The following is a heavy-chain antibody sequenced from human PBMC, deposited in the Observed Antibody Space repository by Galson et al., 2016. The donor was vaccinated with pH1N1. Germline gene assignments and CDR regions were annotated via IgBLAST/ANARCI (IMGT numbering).Heavy chain of an antibody. J-gene: IGHJ6*02. CDR1: GDSVSSSSAA. V-gene: IGHV6-1*01. Sequence: CAISGDSVSSSSAAWNWIRQSPSRGLEWLGRTYYRSKWYNDYAVSVKSRITINPDTSKNQFSLQLNSVTPEDTAVYYCARGGFYYDSSGPSYGMDVWGQGNPGHRLL. D-gene: IGHD3-22*01. CDR3: ARGGFYYDSSGPSYGMDV. CDR2: TYYRSKWYN.